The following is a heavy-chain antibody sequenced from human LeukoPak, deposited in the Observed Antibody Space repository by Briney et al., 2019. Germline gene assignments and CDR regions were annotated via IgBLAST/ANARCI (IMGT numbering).Heavy chain of an antibody. CDR3: ASMEYSGSCYAQDY. V-gene: IGHV1-69*13. Sequence: ASVKVSCKASGGTFSSYAISWVRQAPGQGLEWMGGIIPIFGTANYAQKFQGRVTITADESTSTAYMELSSLRSEDTAVYYCASMEYSGSCYAQDYWGQGTLVTVSS. J-gene: IGHJ4*02. CDR1: GGTFSSYA. D-gene: IGHD1-26*01. CDR2: IIPIFGTA.